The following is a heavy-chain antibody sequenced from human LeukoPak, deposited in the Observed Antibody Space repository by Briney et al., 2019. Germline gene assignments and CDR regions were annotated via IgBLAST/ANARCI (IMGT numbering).Heavy chain of an antibody. CDR1: GFTFSRYD. V-gene: IGHV3-23*01. J-gene: IGHJ4*02. D-gene: IGHD1-26*01. Sequence: GGSLRLSCAASGFTFSRYDLSWVRQAPGKGLECVSTISRTVTTTYYADSVKGRFTISRDNSKNTLYLQMNSLRAEDTAVYFCAKESGGPGSSYQAFLDYWGQGTLVTVSS. CDR3: AKESGGPGSSYQAFLDY. CDR2: ISRTVTTT.